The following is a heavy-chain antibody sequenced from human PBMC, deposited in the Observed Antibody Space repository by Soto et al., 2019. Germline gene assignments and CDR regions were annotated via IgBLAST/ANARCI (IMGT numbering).Heavy chain of an antibody. CDR2: IIPIFGTA. CDR1: GGTFSSYA. CDR3: VRGRAYSSGWDHYYYCYGMDV. J-gene: IGHJ6*02. D-gene: IGHD6-19*01. Sequence: QVQLVQSGAEVKKPGSSVKVSCKASGGTFSSYAISWVRQAPGQGLEWMGGIIPIFGTANYAQKFQGRVKITADKSTSTAYMELSSLRSEDTAVYYCVRGRAYSSGWDHYYYCYGMDVWGQGTTVTVSS. V-gene: IGHV1-69*06.